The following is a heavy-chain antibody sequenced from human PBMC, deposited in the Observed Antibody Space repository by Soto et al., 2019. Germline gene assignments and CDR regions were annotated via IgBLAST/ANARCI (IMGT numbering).Heavy chain of an antibody. CDR2: MNPNSGNT. V-gene: IGHV1-8*01. CDR3: ACETGYSSSYHY. D-gene: IGHD6-13*01. J-gene: IGHJ4*02. CDR1: GYTFTSYD. Sequence: ASVKVSCKASGYTFTSYDINWVRQATGQGLEWMGWMNPNSGNTGYAQKFQGRVTMTRSTSISTAYMELSSLRSEDTAVYYCACETGYSSSYHYWGQGTLVTVSS.